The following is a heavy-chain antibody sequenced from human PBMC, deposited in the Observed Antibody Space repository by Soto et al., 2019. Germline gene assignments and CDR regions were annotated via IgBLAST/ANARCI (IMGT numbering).Heavy chain of an antibody. CDR3: ARLASGWQYYYFDF. V-gene: IGHV4-34*01. Sequence: QVQLQQWGAGLLKPSETLSLTCAVYGGSFSPYFWSWIRQPPGKGLEWIGEINHSGSTNYNPSLRRRATLSVDTSTNQVSLKLTSVTAADTAVYYCARLASGWQYYYFDFWGRGTPVTVSS. D-gene: IGHD6-19*01. CDR2: INHSGST. J-gene: IGHJ2*01. CDR1: GGSFSPYF.